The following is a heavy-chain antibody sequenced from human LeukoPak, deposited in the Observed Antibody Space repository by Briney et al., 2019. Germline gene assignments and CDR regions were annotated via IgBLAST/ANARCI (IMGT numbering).Heavy chain of an antibody. Sequence: GASVKVSCKASGYTFTSYYMHWVRQAPGQGLEWMGIINPSGGSTSYAQKFQGRVTMTRDTSTSTVYMELSSLRSEDTAVYYCARAYGSGSYRGSDWFDPGGQGTLVTVSS. D-gene: IGHD3-10*01. CDR2: INPSGGST. V-gene: IGHV1-46*01. J-gene: IGHJ5*02. CDR1: GYTFTSYY. CDR3: ARAYGSGSYRGSDWFDP.